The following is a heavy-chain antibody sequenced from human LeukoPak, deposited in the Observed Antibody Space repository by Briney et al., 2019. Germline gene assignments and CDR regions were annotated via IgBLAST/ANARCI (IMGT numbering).Heavy chain of an antibody. CDR2: VTSSSRRT. D-gene: IGHD5-24*01. J-gene: IGHJ4*02. CDR1: GFTFRSYG. V-gene: IGHV3-23*01. Sequence: PGGSLRLSCAASGFTFRSYGMSWVRQAPGKGLEWVSSVTSSSRRTYYADSVKGRFTISRDDSKNTLYLQMNSLRAEDTAVYYCAKRRDVDGDTYFDSWGQGTLVTVSS. CDR3: AKRRDVDGDTYFDS.